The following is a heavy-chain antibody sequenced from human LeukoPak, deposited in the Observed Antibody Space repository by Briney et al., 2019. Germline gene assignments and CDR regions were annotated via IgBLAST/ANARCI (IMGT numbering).Heavy chain of an antibody. D-gene: IGHD3-22*01. CDR2: IYYSGST. Sequence: SETLSLTCTVSSGSISTSNYYWGWIRQPPGKGLEWIGSIYYSGSTYYNPSLKSRVTISVDTSKNQFSLKLSSVTAADTAVYYCARDTMIVVGAFGIYMDVWGKGTTVTVSS. J-gene: IGHJ6*03. CDR3: ARDTMIVVGAFGIYMDV. V-gene: IGHV4-39*07. CDR1: SGSISTSNYY.